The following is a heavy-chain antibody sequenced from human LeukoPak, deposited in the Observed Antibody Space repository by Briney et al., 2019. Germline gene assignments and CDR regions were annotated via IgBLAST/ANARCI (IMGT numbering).Heavy chain of an antibody. J-gene: IGHJ6*02. D-gene: IGHD2-2*01. CDR2: ISTSSSTI. V-gene: IGHV3-48*01. Sequence: GGSLRLSCAASGFTFSTYSMNWVRQAPGKGLEWVSYISTSSSTIYYADSVKGRFTISRDNAKNSLYLQMNSLRAEDTAVYFCATDRYCGSASCQYYYYSGLDVWGQGTTVTVSS. CDR1: GFTFSTYS. CDR3: ATDRYCGSASCQYYYYSGLDV.